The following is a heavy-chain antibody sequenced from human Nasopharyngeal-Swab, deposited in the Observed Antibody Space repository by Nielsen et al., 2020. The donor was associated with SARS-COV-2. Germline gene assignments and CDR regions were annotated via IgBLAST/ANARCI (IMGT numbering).Heavy chain of an antibody. CDR2: ISSSRSYI. CDR1: GFTFSSYS. J-gene: IGHJ4*02. D-gene: IGHD2-15*01. Sequence: GEFLKISCAASGFTFSSYSMNWVRQAPGKGLEWVSSISSSRSYIYYADSVKGRFTISRDNSKNTVFLQMNSLRSEDTAVYYCASWASGRSDFWGQGTLVTVSS. CDR3: ASWASGRSDF. V-gene: IGHV3-21*01.